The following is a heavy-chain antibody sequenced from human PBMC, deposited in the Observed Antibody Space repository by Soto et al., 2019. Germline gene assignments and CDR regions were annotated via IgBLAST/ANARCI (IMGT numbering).Heavy chain of an antibody. CDR2: INHSGST. CDR3: ARALLRYFDWLSPQSYYFDY. V-gene: IGHV4-4*02. CDR1: HHSLRSSHHY. J-gene: IGHJ4*02. D-gene: IGHD3-9*01. Sequence: TLSLTSSVSHHSLRSSHHYRNWLRQPTGKGLEWIGEINHSGSTNYNPSLKSRVTISVDTSKNQFSLKLSSVTAADTAVYYCARALLRYFDWLSPQSYYFDYWGQGTLVTVSS.